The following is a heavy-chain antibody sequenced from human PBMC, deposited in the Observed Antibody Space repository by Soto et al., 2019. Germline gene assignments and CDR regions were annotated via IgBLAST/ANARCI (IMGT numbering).Heavy chain of an antibody. D-gene: IGHD5-18*01. V-gene: IGHV3-30*02. CDR1: GITFSDYG. Sequence: GGSLRLSCAASGITFSDYGMHWVRQAPGKGLEWVAGVWKDGSNRYYVDSVKGRFTISRDNSKNTLYLQMNSLRDEDTAVYYCAKVPRGSNFGYYNFWGQGTLVTVSS. CDR3: AKVPRGSNFGYYNF. J-gene: IGHJ4*02. CDR2: VWKDGSNR.